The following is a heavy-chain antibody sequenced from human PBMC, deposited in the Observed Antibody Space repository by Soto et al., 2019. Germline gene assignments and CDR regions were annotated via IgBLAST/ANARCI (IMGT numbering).Heavy chain of an antibody. CDR3: ARSNYGSGSYYPLPYYYYGMDV. V-gene: IGHV3-30-3*01. J-gene: IGHJ6*01. CDR1: GFTFSSYA. D-gene: IGHD3-10*01. Sequence: QVQLVESGGGVVQPGRSLRLSCAASGFTFSSYAMHWVRQAPGKGLEWVAVISYDGSNKYYADSVKGRFTISRDNSKNTLYLQMNSLRAEDTAVYYCARSNYGSGSYYPLPYYYYGMDVW. CDR2: ISYDGSNK.